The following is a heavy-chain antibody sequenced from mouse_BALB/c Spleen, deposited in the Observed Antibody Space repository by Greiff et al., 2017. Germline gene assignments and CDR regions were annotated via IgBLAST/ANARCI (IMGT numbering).Heavy chain of an antibody. CDR1: GYAFTNYL. J-gene: IGHJ1*01. V-gene: IGHV1-54*01. CDR3: ARWYFDV. CDR2: INPGSGGT. Sequence: VKLQESGAELVRPGTSVKVSCKASGYAFTNYLIEWVKQRPGQGLEWIGVINPGSGGTNYNEKFKGKATLTADKSSSTAYMQLSSLTSDDSAVYFCARWYFDVWGAGTTVTVSS.